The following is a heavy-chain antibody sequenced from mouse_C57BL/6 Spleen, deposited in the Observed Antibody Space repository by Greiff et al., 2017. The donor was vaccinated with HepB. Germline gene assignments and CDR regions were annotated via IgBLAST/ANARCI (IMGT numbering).Heavy chain of an antibody. CDR2: IYPGDGDT. CDR1: GYAFSSYW. CDR3: ASGSLRRWYFDV. Sequence: VQLQQSGAELVKPGASVKISCKASGYAFSSYWMNWVKQRPGKGLEWIGQIYPGDGDTNYNGKFKGKATLTADKSSSTAYMQLSSLTSEDSAVYFCASGSLRRWYFDVWGTGTTVTVSS. J-gene: IGHJ1*03. D-gene: IGHD2-12*01. V-gene: IGHV1-80*01.